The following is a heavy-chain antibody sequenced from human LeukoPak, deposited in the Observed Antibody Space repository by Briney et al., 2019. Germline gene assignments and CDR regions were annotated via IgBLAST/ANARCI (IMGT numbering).Heavy chain of an antibody. CDR1: GFTFSSYA. V-gene: IGHV3-30*04. CDR3: ARGVVVVAATLGRFDP. Sequence: PGGSLRLSCAASGFTFSSYAMHWVRQAPGKGLEWVAVMSYDGSNKYYADSVKGRFTISRDNSKNTLYLQMNSLRAEDTAVYYCARGVVVVAATLGRFDPWGQGTLVTVSS. J-gene: IGHJ5*02. D-gene: IGHD2-15*01. CDR2: MSYDGSNK.